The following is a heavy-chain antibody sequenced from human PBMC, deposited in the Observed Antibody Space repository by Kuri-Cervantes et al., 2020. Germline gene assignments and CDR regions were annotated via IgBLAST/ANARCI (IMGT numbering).Heavy chain of an antibody. CDR3: ARGVLTWFDP. Sequence: SQTLSLTCAVSGYSISSGYYWGWIRQPPGKGLEWIGSIYHSGSTYYNPSLKSRVTISVDTSKNQFSLRLSSVTAADTAVYYCARGVLTWFDPWGQGTLVTVSS. V-gene: IGHV4-38-2*01. CDR1: GYSISSGYY. J-gene: IGHJ5*02. D-gene: IGHD3-9*01. CDR2: IYHSGST.